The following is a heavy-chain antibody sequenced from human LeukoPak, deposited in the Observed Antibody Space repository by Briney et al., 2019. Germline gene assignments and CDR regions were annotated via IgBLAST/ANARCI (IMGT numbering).Heavy chain of an antibody. D-gene: IGHD5-18*01. V-gene: IGHV1-8*01. CDR2: MNPNSGNT. CDR1: GYTFTSYD. CDR3: ARWVRSVQLWSNGYYYYYGMDV. Sequence: ASVKVSCKASGYTFTSYDINWVRQATGQGLEWMGWMNPNSGNTGYAQKFQARVTMTRNTSISTAYMELSSLRSEDTAVYYCARWVRSVQLWSNGYYYYYGMDVWGQGPTVTASS. J-gene: IGHJ6*02.